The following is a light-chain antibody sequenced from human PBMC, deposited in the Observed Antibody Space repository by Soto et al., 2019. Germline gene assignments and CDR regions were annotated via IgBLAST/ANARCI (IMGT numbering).Light chain of an antibody. CDR3: GTWDSSLGGGVV. CDR1: DSNIGNNY. CDR2: DTN. J-gene: IGLJ2*01. V-gene: IGLV1-51*01. Sequence: QSVLTQPPSVSAAPGQKVTISCSGSDSNIGNNYVSWFQQLPGTAPKLLIYDTNKRPSGIPDRFSGSKSGTSATLGITGLQTGDEADYYCGTWDSSLGGGVVFGGGTKLTVL.